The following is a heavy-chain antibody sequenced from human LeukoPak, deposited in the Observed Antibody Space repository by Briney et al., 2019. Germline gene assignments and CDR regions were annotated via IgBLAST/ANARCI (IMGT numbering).Heavy chain of an antibody. Sequence: SETLSLTCTVSGYSINSAYYWGWIRQPPGKGLEWIGSMYHSGSTYYNPSLQSRVTISVDTSKNQFSLKLSSVTAADTAVYYCARVSGSGSYRLWDYWGQGTLVTVSS. V-gene: IGHV4-38-2*02. CDR1: GYSINSAYY. CDR3: ARVSGSGSYRLWDY. CDR2: MYHSGST. J-gene: IGHJ4*02. D-gene: IGHD3-10*01.